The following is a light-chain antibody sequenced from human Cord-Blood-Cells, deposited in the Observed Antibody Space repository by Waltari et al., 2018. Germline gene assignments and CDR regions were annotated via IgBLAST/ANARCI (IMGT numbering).Light chain of an antibody. CDR2: AAS. CDR1: QGISSH. J-gene: IGKJ3*01. Sequence: DIQLTQSPSFLSASVGDRVTITSRASQGISSHLAWYQQIPGKAPKLLIYAASTLQSGVPSRFSGSGSGTEFTLTISSLQPEDFATYYCQQLKSYQFTFGPRTKVDIK. V-gene: IGKV1-9*01. CDR3: QQLKSYQFT.